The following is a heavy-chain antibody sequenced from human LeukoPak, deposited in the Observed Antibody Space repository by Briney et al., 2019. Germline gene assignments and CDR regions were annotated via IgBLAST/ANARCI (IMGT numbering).Heavy chain of an antibody. J-gene: IGHJ6*03. CDR3: AKSGYDFWSGYYTLYYYYYMDV. CDR2: ISSSGSTI. CDR1: GFTFSSYE. D-gene: IGHD3-3*01. V-gene: IGHV3-48*03. Sequence: GGSLRLSCAASGFTFSSYEMNWVRQAPGKGLEWVSYISSSGSTIYYADSVKGRFTISRDNAKNSLYLQMNSLRAEDTAVYYCAKSGYDFWSGYYTLYYYYYMDVWGKGTTVTVSS.